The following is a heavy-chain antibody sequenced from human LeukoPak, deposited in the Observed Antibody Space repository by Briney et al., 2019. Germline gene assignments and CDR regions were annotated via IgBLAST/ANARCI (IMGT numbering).Heavy chain of an antibody. CDR1: GGSFSGYY. CDR3: AIQDCSGGSCYFDY. J-gene: IGHJ4*02. CDR2: INHSGST. V-gene: IGHV4-34*01. D-gene: IGHD2-15*01. Sequence: PSETLSLTCAVYGGSFSGYYWSWIRQPPGKGLEWIGEINHSGSTNYNPSLKSRVTMSVDTSKNQFSLKLSSVTAADTAVYYCAIQDCSGGSCYFDYWGQGTLVTVSS.